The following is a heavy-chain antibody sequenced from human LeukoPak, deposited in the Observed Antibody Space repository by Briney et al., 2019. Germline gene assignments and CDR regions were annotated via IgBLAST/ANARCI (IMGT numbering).Heavy chain of an antibody. D-gene: IGHD2-2*02. J-gene: IGHJ5*02. CDR3: ARGRCCSSTSCYKGWFDP. V-gene: IGHV1-8*01. CDR2: MNPNSGNT. CDR1: GYTFTSYD. Sequence: ASVKVSCKASGYTFTSYDINWVRQATGQGLEWMGWMNPNSGNTGYAQKFQGRVTMTRNTSISTAYMELSSLRSEDTAVYYCARGRCCSSTSCYKGWFDPWGQGTLVTVSS.